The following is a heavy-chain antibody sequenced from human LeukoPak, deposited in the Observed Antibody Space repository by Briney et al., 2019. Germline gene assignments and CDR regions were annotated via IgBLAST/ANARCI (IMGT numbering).Heavy chain of an antibody. CDR1: GGSISSYY. CDR2: IYTSGST. J-gene: IGHJ6*03. V-gene: IGHV4-4*07. CDR3: AREDRPSIVVVPAATPHYYYMDV. Sequence: SETLSLTCTVSGGSISSYYWSWIRQPAGKGLEWIGRIYTSGSTNYNPSLKSRVTMSVDTSKNQFSLKLSSVTAADTAVYYCAREDRPSIVVVPAATPHYYYMDVWGKGTTVTVSS. D-gene: IGHD2-2*01.